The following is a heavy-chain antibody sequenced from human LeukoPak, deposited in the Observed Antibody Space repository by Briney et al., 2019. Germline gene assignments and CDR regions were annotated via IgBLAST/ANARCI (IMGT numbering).Heavy chain of an antibody. J-gene: IGHJ5*02. CDR1: GYTFTGYY. Sequence: ASVKVSCKASGYTFTGYYMHWVRQAPGQGLEWMGRINPNSGGTNYAQKFQGRVTMTRDTSISTTYMELSRLRSDDTALYYCARDPSIGSPYGFDPWGQGTLVTVSS. D-gene: IGHD6-19*01. CDR3: ARDPSIGSPYGFDP. CDR2: INPNSGGT. V-gene: IGHV1-2*06.